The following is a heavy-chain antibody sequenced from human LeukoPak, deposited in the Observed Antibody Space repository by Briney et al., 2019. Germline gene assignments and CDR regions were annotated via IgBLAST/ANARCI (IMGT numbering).Heavy chain of an antibody. CDR2: IYSGGST. CDR1: GFTVSSNY. V-gene: IGHV3-66*01. CDR3: ARDQDYYYGMDV. Sequence: GGSLRLSCAASGFTVSSNYMSWVRQAPGEGLEWVSVIYSGGSTYYADSVKGRFTISRDNSKNTLYLQMNSLRAEDTAVYYCARDQDYYYGMDVWGQGTTVTASS. J-gene: IGHJ6*02.